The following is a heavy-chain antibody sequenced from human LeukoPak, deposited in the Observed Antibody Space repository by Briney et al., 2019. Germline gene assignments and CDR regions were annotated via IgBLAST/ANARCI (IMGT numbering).Heavy chain of an antibody. CDR3: ARVPITLAGTKDAKYFQH. CDR1: GFGFSDSY. V-gene: IGHV3-74*01. CDR2: INSDGSST. J-gene: IGHJ1*01. Sequence: PGGSLRLSCVVSGFGFSDSYMTWIRQAPGKGLVWVSRINSDGSSTTYADSVKGRFTISRDNAKNTLYLQMNSLRAEDTALYYCARVPITLAGTKDAKYFQHWGQGTLVTVSS. D-gene: IGHD6-19*01.